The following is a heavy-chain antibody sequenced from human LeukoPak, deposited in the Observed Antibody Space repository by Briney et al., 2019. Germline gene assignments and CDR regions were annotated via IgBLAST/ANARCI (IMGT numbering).Heavy chain of an antibody. Sequence: SVKVSCKASGGTFSSHAISWVRQAPGQGLEWMGGIIPIFGTANYAQKFQGRVTITADESTSTAYMELSSLRSEDTAVYYCAKVGGDYGNINDYWGQGTLVTVSS. J-gene: IGHJ4*02. V-gene: IGHV1-69*13. CDR3: AKVGGDYGNINDY. D-gene: IGHD4-17*01. CDR1: GGTFSSHA. CDR2: IIPIFGTA.